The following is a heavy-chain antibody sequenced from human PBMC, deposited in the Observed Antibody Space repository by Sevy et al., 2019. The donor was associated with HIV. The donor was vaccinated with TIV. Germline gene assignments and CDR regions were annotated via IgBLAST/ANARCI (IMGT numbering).Heavy chain of an antibody. Sequence: GGSLRLSCTASGFTFNNAWMSWVRQAPGKGLEWVGRIKTKTDGGTADYAAPVKGRFTISRDDSKNTLYLQMNSLKNEGTAVYYCSSGPLGAFDMWGQGTMVTVSS. CDR2: IKTKTDGGTA. V-gene: IGHV3-15*01. CDR1: GFTFNNAW. CDR3: SSGPLGAFDM. D-gene: IGHD3-10*01. J-gene: IGHJ3*02.